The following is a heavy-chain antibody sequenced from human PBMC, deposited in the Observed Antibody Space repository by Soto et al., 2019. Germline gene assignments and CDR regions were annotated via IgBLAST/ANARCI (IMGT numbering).Heavy chain of an antibody. CDR1: GYTFTSYY. J-gene: IGHJ6*02. CDR2: INPSGGST. CDR3: AREEIAVAEYYYYGMDV. Sequence: VASVKVSCKASGYTFTSYYMHWVRQAPGQGLEWMGIINPSGGSTSYAQKFQGRVTMTRDTSTSTVYMELSSLRSEDTAVYYCAREEIAVAEYYYYGMDVWGQGTTVTVSS. V-gene: IGHV1-46*01. D-gene: IGHD6-19*01.